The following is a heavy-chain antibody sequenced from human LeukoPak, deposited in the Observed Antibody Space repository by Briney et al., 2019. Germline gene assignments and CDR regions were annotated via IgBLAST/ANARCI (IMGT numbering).Heavy chain of an antibody. CDR1: GYTFTSYG. CDR2: ISAYNGNT. V-gene: IGHV1-18*01. CDR3: ARDSGSGSWSVY. Sequence: ASVKVSCKASGYTFTSYGISWVRQAPGQGLEWMGWISAYNGNTNYAQKLQGRVTMTTDTSTNTAYMELRSLTSDDTALYYCARDSGSGSWSVYWGQGTLVTVSS. D-gene: IGHD1-26*01. J-gene: IGHJ4*02.